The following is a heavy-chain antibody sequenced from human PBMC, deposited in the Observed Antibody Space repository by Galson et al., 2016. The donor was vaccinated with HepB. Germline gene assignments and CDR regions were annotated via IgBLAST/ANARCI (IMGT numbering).Heavy chain of an antibody. CDR3: AKDTRSGFYSLWFYP. J-gene: IGHJ5*02. CDR1: GFTFSKYA. V-gene: IGHV3-23*01. Sequence: SLRLSCAASGFTFSKYAMSWVRQAPGKGLEWVSAISGSGGSPYYADSVKGRFTISRDNSKNTLYLQMNSLRVEDTALYYCAKDTRSGFYSLWFYPWGQGTLVTVSS. D-gene: IGHD3-3*01. CDR2: ISGSGGSP.